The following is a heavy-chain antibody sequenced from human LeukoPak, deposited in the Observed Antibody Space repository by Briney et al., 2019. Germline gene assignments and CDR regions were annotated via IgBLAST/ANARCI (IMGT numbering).Heavy chain of an antibody. Sequence: QPGGSLRLSCEAFGFTFSNYWMHWVRQAPGKGLEWLSVIYTDGSTYYADSVKGRFTISRHNSKNTLDLQMNSLRDEDTAVYYCARDRGANWFDPWGQGTLVTVSS. V-gene: IGHV3-53*04. CDR2: IYTDGST. D-gene: IGHD1-26*01. CDR3: ARDRGANWFDP. CDR1: GFTFSNYW. J-gene: IGHJ5*02.